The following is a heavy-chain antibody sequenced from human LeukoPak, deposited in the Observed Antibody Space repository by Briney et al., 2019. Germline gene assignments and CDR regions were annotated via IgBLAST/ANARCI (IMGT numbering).Heavy chain of an antibody. CDR1: GYTFTGYY. Sequence: ASVKVSCKASGYTFTGYYMHWVRQAPGQGLEWMGWINPNSGGTNYAQKFQGRVTMTRDTSISTAYMELSRLRSDDTAVYYCARDLINVADYAMDIWGQGTTVTVSS. CDR2: INPNSGGT. V-gene: IGHV1-2*02. CDR3: ARDLINVADYAMDI. J-gene: IGHJ6*02. D-gene: IGHD3-16*01.